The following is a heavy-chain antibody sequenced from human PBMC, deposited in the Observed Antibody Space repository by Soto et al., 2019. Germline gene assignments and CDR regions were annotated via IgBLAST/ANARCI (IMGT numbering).Heavy chain of an antibody. J-gene: IGHJ5*01. D-gene: IGHD3-9*01. V-gene: IGHV1-18*01. CDR3: ARDRRYLSPYWVDP. CDR1: GYTFTSYG. Sequence: APVKVSCKASGYTFTSYGISWVLQGPGQGLEWMGWISAYNGNTNYAQKLQVRVTMTTDTSTSTAYMELRSLRSDDTAVYYCARDRRYLSPYWVDPCGQGTLVTVSS. CDR2: ISAYNGNT.